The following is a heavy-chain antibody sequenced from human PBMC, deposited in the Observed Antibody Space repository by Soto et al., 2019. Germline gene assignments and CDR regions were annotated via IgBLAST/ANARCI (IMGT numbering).Heavy chain of an antibody. J-gene: IGHJ4*02. CDR3: ARDSKVGATRGLLDY. V-gene: IGHV3-20*04. D-gene: IGHD1-26*01. CDR1: GFTFDDYG. Sequence: PGGSLRLSCAASGFTFDDYGMSWVRQAPGKGLEWVSGINWNGGSTGYADSVKGRFTISRDNAKNSLYLQMNSLRAEDTALYYCARDSKVGATRGLLDYWGQGTLVTVSS. CDR2: INWNGGST.